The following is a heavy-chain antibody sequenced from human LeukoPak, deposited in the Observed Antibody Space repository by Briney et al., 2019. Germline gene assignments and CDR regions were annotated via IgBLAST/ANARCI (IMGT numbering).Heavy chain of an antibody. CDR3: ARGLVTNDAFDI. CDR1: GGSISNGGYY. D-gene: IGHD4-23*01. J-gene: IGHJ3*02. CDR2: IYYSGST. Sequence: SQTLSLTCTVSGGSISNGGYYWSWIRQHPGKGLEWIGYIYYSGSTYYNPSLKSRVTISVDTSKNQFSLKLSSVTAADTAVYYCARGLVTNDAFDIWGQGTMVTVSS. V-gene: IGHV4-31*03.